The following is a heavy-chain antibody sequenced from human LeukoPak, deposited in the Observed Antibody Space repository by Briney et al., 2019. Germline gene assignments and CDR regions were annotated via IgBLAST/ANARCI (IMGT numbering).Heavy chain of an antibody. CDR2: INEDGSTI. J-gene: IGHJ4*02. CDR3: VRDFGGSRDY. V-gene: IGHV3-74*01. D-gene: IGHD3-10*01. CDR1: GFNVRSFW. Sequence: GGSLGLFCAASGFNVRSFWEDLVRQASGEGVVWVSRINEDGSTINYADSVKGRFTISRDNAKNTLYLQMDSLRAEDTAVYYCVRDFGGSRDYWGQGTLVIVSS.